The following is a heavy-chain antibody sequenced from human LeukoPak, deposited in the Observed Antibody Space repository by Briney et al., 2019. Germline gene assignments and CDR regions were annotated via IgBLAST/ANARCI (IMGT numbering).Heavy chain of an antibody. CDR3: ARDDYYGSGSYYTLDY. Sequence: ASVKVSCKASGYTFTSYGISWVRQAPGQGLEWMGWISAYNGNTNYAQKLQGRVTMTTDTSTSTAYMELRSLRSDDTAVYYCARDDYYGSGSYYTLDYWGQGTLVTVSS. CDR2: ISAYNGNT. CDR1: GYTFTSYG. J-gene: IGHJ4*02. V-gene: IGHV1-18*01. D-gene: IGHD3-10*01.